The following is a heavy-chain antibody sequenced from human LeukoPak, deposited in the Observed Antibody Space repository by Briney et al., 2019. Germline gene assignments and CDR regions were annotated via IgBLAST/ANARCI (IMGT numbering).Heavy chain of an antibody. D-gene: IGHD2-8*01. J-gene: IGHJ6*03. Sequence: GGSLRLSCAASGFTFDDYVMHWVRQAPGKGLEWVSGITWNSDTIAYADSVKGRFTISRDNAKNSLYLQMNSLRPEDTAVYYCAKDRCSNGIGCFYYYMDVWGKGTTVTISS. CDR1: GFTFDDYV. CDR3: AKDRCSNGIGCFYYYMDV. V-gene: IGHV3-9*01. CDR2: ITWNSDTI.